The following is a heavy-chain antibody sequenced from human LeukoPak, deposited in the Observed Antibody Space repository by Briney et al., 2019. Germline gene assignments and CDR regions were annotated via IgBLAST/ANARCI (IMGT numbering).Heavy chain of an antibody. D-gene: IGHD1-26*01. CDR2: IGTAGDT. CDR3: VRQQTPHGNFDY. Sequence: PGGSLRLSCAASGFTFSSYAMSWVRQATGKGLEWVSAIGTAGDTFYPGSVKGRFTISRENAKNSLSLQMNSLRAEDTAVYYCVRQQTPHGNFDYWGQGTLVTVSS. V-gene: IGHV3-13*01. CDR1: GFTFSSYA. J-gene: IGHJ4*02.